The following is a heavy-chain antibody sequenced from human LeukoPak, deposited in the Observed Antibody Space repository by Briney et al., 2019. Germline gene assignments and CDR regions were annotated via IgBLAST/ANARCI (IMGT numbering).Heavy chain of an antibody. V-gene: IGHV4-4*07. CDR3: ARDQYYYDSSGSLFDY. D-gene: IGHD3-22*01. J-gene: IGHJ4*02. CDR2: IYTSGST. CDR1: GYSISSYY. Sequence: SETLSLTCTVSGYSISSYYWSWIRQPAGKGLEWIGRIYTSGSTNYNPSLKSRVTMSVDTSKNQFSLKLSSVTAADTAVYYCARDQYYYDSSGSLFDYWGQGTLVTVSS.